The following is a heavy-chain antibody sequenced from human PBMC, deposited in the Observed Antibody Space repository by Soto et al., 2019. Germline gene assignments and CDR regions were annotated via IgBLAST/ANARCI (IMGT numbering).Heavy chain of an antibody. Sequence: ASVKVSCKASGYTFTSYGISWVRQAPGQGLECMGWISAYNGNTNYAQKLQGRVTMTTDTSTSTAYMELRSLRSDDTAVYYCARDDAAWGYYGSGSYYIYYYYGMDVWGQGTTVTVSS. CDR2: ISAYNGNT. D-gene: IGHD3-10*01. J-gene: IGHJ6*02. V-gene: IGHV1-18*01. CDR3: ARDDAAWGYYGSGSYYIYYYYGMDV. CDR1: GYTFTSYG.